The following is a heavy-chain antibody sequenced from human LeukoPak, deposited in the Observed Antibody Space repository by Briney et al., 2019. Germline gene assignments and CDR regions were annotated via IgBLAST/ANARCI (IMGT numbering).Heavy chain of an antibody. Sequence: GGSLRLSCAASGFTFSSYAMSWVRQAPGKGLEWVSAISGSGGSTYYADSVKGRFTISRDNSKNTLYLQMNSLRAEDTAVYYCAKDPTDFLYYYDSSGRYYFDYWGQGTLVTVSS. D-gene: IGHD3-22*01. CDR1: GFTFSSYA. CDR3: AKDPTDFLYYYDSSGRYYFDY. J-gene: IGHJ4*02. V-gene: IGHV3-23*01. CDR2: ISGSGGST.